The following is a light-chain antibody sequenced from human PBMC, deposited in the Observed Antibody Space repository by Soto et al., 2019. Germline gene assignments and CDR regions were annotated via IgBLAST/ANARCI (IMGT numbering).Light chain of an antibody. V-gene: IGKV3-20*01. CDR1: QSVSSSY. Sequence: EIVLTQSTGTLSLSPGERATLSCRASQSVSSSYLAWYQQRPGQAPRLLIYGASSRATGIPDRFSGSGSGTDFTLTISRLEPEDFAVYYCQQYGSPPETFGQGNKVEI. CDR3: QQYGSPPET. J-gene: IGKJ1*01. CDR2: GAS.